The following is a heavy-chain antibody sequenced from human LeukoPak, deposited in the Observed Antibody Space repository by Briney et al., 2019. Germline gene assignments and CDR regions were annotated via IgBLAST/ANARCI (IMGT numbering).Heavy chain of an antibody. Sequence: GGSLRLSCAASGFTFSSYCMRWVSQAPGKGLEWVAVISYDGSNKYYADSVKGRFTISRDNSKTTLYLQMNSLRAEDTAVYYCAKDLGAQISMVRGEVYYYYYGMDVWGQGTTVTVSS. CDR2: ISYDGSNK. J-gene: IGHJ6*02. D-gene: IGHD3-10*01. CDR1: GFTFSSYC. V-gene: IGHV3-30*18. CDR3: AKDLGAQISMVRGEVYYYYYGMDV.